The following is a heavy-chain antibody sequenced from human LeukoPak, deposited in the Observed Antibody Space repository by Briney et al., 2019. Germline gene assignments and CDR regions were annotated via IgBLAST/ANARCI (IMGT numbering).Heavy chain of an antibody. D-gene: IGHD3-10*01. CDR1: GGSISSNNYY. V-gene: IGHV4-39*07. CDR2: FYYGGST. CDR3: ARVLDYYGSGTRDFDY. J-gene: IGHJ4*02. Sequence: SETLSLTCTVSGGSISSNNYYWGWIRQPPGEKLEWMGSFYYGGSTYYNPSLKSRVTMSADTSKNQFSLKLNSVTAADTAVYYCARVLDYYGSGTRDFDYWGQGILVTVSS.